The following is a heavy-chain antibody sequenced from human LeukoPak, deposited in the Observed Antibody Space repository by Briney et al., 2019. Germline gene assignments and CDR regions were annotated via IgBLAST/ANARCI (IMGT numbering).Heavy chain of an antibody. CDR2: IYFSGST. Sequence: SETLSLTCTVSGGSISSYYWSWIRQPPGKGLEWIGYIYFSGSTNYNPSLKSRVTISVDTSKNQFSLKLSSVTAADTAVYYCARGSHPSTDGRFDPWGQGTLVTVSS. CDR3: ARGSHPSTDGRFDP. D-gene: IGHD2-2*01. CDR1: GGSISSYY. V-gene: IGHV4-59*01. J-gene: IGHJ5*02.